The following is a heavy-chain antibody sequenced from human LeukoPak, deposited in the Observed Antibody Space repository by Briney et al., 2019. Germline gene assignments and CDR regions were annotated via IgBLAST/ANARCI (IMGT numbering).Heavy chain of an antibody. V-gene: IGHV4-61*05. Sequence: SETLSLTCTVSGVSIRSRNYYWDWIRQPPGKGLEWIGYIYYSGSTNYNPSLKSRVTISVDTSKNQFSLKLSSVTAADTAVYYCARNTLDSSSYYFDYWGQGTLVTVSS. D-gene: IGHD6-6*01. CDR3: ARNTLDSSSYYFDY. CDR1: GVSIRSRNYY. CDR2: IYYSGST. J-gene: IGHJ4*02.